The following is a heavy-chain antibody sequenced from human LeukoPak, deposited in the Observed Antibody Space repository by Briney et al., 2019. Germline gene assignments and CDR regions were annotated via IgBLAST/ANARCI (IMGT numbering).Heavy chain of an antibody. CDR2: MYTLGNT. J-gene: IGHJ6*03. V-gene: IGHV3-66*01. Sequence: GGSLRLSCAASGFTVSSNYMTWVRQAPGKGLEWVSVMYTLGNTYYADSVRGRFTISRDNSKNTLYLQMNSLRAEDTAVYCCAGYSGRYPYYMDVWGKGTTVTISS. D-gene: IGHD1-26*01. CDR1: GFTVSSNY. CDR3: AGYSGRYPYYMDV.